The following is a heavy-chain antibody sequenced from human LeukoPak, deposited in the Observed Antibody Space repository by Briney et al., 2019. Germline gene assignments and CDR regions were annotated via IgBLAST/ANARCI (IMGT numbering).Heavy chain of an antibody. V-gene: IGHV4-34*01. Sequence: SETLSLTCAVYGGSFSGYYWSWIRQPPGEGLEWIGEINHSGSTNYNPSLKSRVTISVDTSKNQFSLKLSSVTAADTAVYYCARGHRGWSFDYWGQGTLVTVSS. D-gene: IGHD6-19*01. CDR3: ARGHRGWSFDY. J-gene: IGHJ4*02. CDR1: GGSFSGYY. CDR2: INHSGST.